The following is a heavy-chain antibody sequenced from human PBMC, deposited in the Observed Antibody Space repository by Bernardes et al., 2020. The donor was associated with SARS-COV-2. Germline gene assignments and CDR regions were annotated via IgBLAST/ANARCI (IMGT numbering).Heavy chain of an antibody. J-gene: IGHJ6*03. D-gene: IGHD3-3*01. CDR1: GFTFSSYS. CDR3: ARDRVTIFGENHYYYHMDV. V-gene: IGHV3-21*01. CDR2: ISSSSRYI. Sequence: GGSLRLSCAASGFTFSSYSMNWVRQAPGKGLEWVSSISSSSRYIYYADSVKGRFTISRDNAKNSLYLHMNSLRAEDTAVYYCARDRVTIFGENHYYYHMDVWGKGTTVTVSS.